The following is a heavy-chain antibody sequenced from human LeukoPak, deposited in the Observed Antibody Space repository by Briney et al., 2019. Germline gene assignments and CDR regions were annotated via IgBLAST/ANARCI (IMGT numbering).Heavy chain of an antibody. Sequence: ASVTVSCTASGYTFSTYGITWVRQAHGQGLEWLGWISPHNGNTNYAQKFQGRVTLTTDTSANTAYLELRSLRSDDTALYYCARDHLDIVPTIYSFWGQGTLVTVSS. V-gene: IGHV1-18*01. CDR2: ISPHNGNT. D-gene: IGHD5-12*01. CDR1: GYTFSTYG. CDR3: ARDHLDIVPTIYSF. J-gene: IGHJ4*02.